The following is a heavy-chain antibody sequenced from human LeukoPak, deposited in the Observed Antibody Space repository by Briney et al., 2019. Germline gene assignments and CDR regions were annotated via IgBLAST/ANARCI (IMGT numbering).Heavy chain of an antibody. V-gene: IGHV1-2*02. D-gene: IGHD3-10*01. CDR1: GYTFTGYY. CDR3: ARDGDDLDV. CDR2: INPNSGGT. J-gene: IGHJ6*02. Sequence: ASVKVSCKASGYTFTGYYMHWVRQAPGQGLEWMGWINPNSGGTNYAQKFQGRVTMTRDTSISTAYMELSTLRIADTAVYYCARDGDDLDVWGQGTTVTVSS.